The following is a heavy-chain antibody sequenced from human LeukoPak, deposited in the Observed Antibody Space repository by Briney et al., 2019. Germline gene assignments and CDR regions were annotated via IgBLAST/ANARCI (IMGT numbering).Heavy chain of an antibody. CDR1: GYTFTSYG. J-gene: IGHJ6*02. CDR3: ARGYCSSTSCYMDV. V-gene: IGHV1-3*01. Sequence: ASVKVSCKASGYTFTSYGISWVRQAPGQGLEWMGWINAGNGNIKYSQKFQGRVTITGDTSASTAYMELSSLRSEDTAVYYCARGYCSSTSCYMDVWGQGTTVT. CDR2: INAGNGNI. D-gene: IGHD2-2*01.